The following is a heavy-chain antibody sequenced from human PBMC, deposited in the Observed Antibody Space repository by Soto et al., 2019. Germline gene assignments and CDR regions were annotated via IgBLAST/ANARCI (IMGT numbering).Heavy chain of an antibody. CDR1: GFPFSDHY. J-gene: IGHJ3*02. V-gene: IGHV3-11*01. Sequence: VQLVESGGGLVEPGGSLRLSCEASGFPFSDHYMNWIRQAPGKGLEWISYINFSGVTVYYAASVKGRFTISRDNAKNSIYLQMTRLTAEDTAIYYCVIDPSPRHGFDIWGQGTMVIVSS. CDR3: VIDPSPRHGFDI. CDR2: INFSGVTV. D-gene: IGHD2-2*01.